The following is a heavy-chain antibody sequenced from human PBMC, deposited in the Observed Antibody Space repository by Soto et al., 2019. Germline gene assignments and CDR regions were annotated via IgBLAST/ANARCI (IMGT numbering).Heavy chain of an antibody. CDR1: GFTFSAYD. Sequence: QVQLVESGGGVGQPGRSLRLSCAASGFTFSAYDMHWVRQAPGKRLEWVAVLWRDGSKVYYADSVKDRFTISRDNSKNPLYLEMNSLRVEDTAVYYCARDGTGWTGGDHWGQGTLVTVSS. J-gene: IGHJ4*02. CDR2: LWRDGSKV. D-gene: IGHD6-19*01. V-gene: IGHV3-33*01. CDR3: ARDGTGWTGGDH.